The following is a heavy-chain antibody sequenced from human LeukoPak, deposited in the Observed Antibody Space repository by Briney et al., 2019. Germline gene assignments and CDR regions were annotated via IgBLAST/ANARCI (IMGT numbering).Heavy chain of an antibody. V-gene: IGHV3-48*01. CDR3: ARTGSSSSFDY. CDR2: ISSSSSTI. Sequence: GGSLRLSCAASGFTFSSYSMNWVRQGPGQGLEWVSYISSSSSTIYYADSVKGRFTISSDNAKNPLYLQMNSLRAEDTAVYYCARTGSSSSFDYWGQGTLVTVSS. CDR1: GFTFSSYS. D-gene: IGHD6-6*01. J-gene: IGHJ4*02.